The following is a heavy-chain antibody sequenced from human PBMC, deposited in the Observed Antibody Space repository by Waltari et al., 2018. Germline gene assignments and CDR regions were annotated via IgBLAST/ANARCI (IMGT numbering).Heavy chain of an antibody. V-gene: IGHV3-23*04. J-gene: IGHJ5*02. D-gene: IGHD3-3*01. CDR3: AKNFLLDSPNWFDP. CDR1: GFTFSTYA. Sequence: EVPLVESGGGLVQPGGSLSLSCAAPGFTFSTYAMIWARQAPGKGLEWVSAISGSGGSTYYADSVKGRFTISRDNSKNTLYLQMNSLRAEDTAVYYCAKNFLLDSPNWFDPWGQGTLVTVSS. CDR2: ISGSGGST.